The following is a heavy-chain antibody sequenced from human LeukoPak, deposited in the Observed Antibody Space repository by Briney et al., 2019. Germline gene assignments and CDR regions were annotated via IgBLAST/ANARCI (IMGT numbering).Heavy chain of an antibody. CDR1: GFTFSDYY. D-gene: IGHD5-18*01. CDR3: ARMGSYGYYFDY. CDR2: ISSSGSTI. V-gene: IGHV3-11*01. J-gene: IGHJ4*02. Sequence: GSLRLSCAASGFTFSDYYMSWIRQAPGKGLEWVLYISSSGSTIYYADSVKGRFTISRDNAKNSLYLQMNSLRAEDTAVYYCARMGSYGYYFDYWGQGTLVTVSS.